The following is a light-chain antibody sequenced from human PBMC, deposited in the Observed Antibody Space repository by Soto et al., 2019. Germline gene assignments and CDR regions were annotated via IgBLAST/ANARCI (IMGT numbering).Light chain of an antibody. J-gene: IGKJ4*01. CDR1: QSIGAS. Sequence: DIQMTQSPSTLYASVGDRVTITCRASQSIGASLAWFQQKPGKAPNLQIYKASSLESGVPSRFSGSGSGTEFTLTISTLQPDDFATYYCQQYNRSPLTFGGGTKVEIK. CDR2: KAS. V-gene: IGKV1-5*03. CDR3: QQYNRSPLT.